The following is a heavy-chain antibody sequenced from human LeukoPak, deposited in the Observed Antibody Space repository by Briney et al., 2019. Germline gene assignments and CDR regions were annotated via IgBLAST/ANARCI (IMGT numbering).Heavy chain of an antibody. Sequence: SVKVSCKASGGTFSSYAISWVRQAPGQGLEWMGRIIPIFGIANYAQKLQGRVTITADKSTSTAYMELSSLRSEDTAVYYCARSEVGATPFDYWGQGTLVTVSS. CDR3: ARSEVGATPFDY. D-gene: IGHD1-26*01. CDR1: GGTFSSYA. CDR2: IIPIFGIA. V-gene: IGHV1-69*04. J-gene: IGHJ4*02.